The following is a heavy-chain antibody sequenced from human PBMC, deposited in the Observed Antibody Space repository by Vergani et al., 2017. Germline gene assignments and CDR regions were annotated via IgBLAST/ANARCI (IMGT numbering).Heavy chain of an antibody. Sequence: QVQLVESGGGVVQPGRSLRLPCAASGFTFSSYAMHWVRQAPGKGLEWVSFIRYDGSSEYYGDSVKGRFTISRDKSQNTVNLQMNSLRTEDTAVYFCANSVIAGNVGVAYFGMDVWGRGTTVTVSS. J-gene: IGHJ6*02. CDR2: IRYDGSSE. V-gene: IGHV3-30*02. D-gene: IGHD2/OR15-2a*01. CDR1: GFTFSSYA. CDR3: ANSVIAGNVGVAYFGMDV.